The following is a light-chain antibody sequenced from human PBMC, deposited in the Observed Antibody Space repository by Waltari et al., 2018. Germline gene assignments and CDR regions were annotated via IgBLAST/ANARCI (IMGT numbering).Light chain of an antibody. V-gene: IGLV3-21*04. J-gene: IGLJ2*01. CDR2: YDS. Sequence: SYVVTQSPSVSVAPGETARITCGGDNIGSKSVHWYQQRPGQAPVLVISYDSDRPSGIPERFSGSNSGNTAPLTISWVEAEDEADYYCLVWHSTTDHHGVFGGGTKLTVL. CDR3: LVWHSTTDHHGV. CDR1: NIGSKS.